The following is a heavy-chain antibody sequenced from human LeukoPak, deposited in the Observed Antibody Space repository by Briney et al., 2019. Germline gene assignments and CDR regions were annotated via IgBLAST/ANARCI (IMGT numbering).Heavy chain of an antibody. CDR1: GFTFDDYA. Sequence: GGSLRLSCAASGFTFDDYAMHWVRQAPGKGLEWVSGITWNSGSIGYADSLKGRFTISRDNSKNTLYLQMHSLRVEDTAIYYCAKDPNGDYIGAFDTWGQGTMVTVCS. CDR3: AKDPNGDYIGAFDT. V-gene: IGHV3-9*01. D-gene: IGHD4-17*01. CDR2: ITWNSGSI. J-gene: IGHJ3*02.